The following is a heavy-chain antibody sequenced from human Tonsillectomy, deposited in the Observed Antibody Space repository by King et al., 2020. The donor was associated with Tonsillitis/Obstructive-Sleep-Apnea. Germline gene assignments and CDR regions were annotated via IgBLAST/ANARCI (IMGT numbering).Heavy chain of an antibody. V-gene: IGHV3-15*01. CDR3: ATDWGSGTYYVRAFDV. CDR1: GFTFINAW. J-gene: IGHJ3*01. D-gene: IGHD1-26*01. Sequence: VQLVEYGGGLVKPGGSLRLSCAASGFTFINAWMSWVRQAPGKGPEWVGRIKSKSKGETTDYTAPVRGRFTISRDDSKNTLFLQMNSLKTEDTAVYYCATDWGSGTYYVRAFDVWGLGTMVTVSS. CDR2: IKSKSKGETT.